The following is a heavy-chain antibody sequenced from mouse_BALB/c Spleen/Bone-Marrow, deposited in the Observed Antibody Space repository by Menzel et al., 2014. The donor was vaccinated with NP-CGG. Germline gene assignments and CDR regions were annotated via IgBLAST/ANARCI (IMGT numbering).Heavy chain of an antibody. CDR3: VRSRLRDWYFDV. V-gene: IGHV1S56*01. D-gene: IGHD1-2*01. J-gene: IGHJ1*01. Sequence: VKLMESGVELVKPGASVKLSCKASGNTFTSYDINWVRQRPEQGLEWIGWIFPGDSTTKYNEKFKGKATLSTGKSSSTVHMQLSRLTSEDSAVYFCVRSRLRDWYFDVWGAGTTVTISS. CDR2: IFPGDSTT. CDR1: GNTFTSYD.